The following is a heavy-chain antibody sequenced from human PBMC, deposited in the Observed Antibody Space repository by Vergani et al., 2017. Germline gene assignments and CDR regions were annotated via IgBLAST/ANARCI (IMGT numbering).Heavy chain of an antibody. CDR2: INPSGGHT. J-gene: IGHJ4*02. D-gene: IGHD3-9*01. V-gene: IGHV1-46*03. CDR1: GYTFSNYY. Sequence: QVPVVLSGAAVKKSGASVKVSCKTSGYTFSNYYMHWVRQAPGQGLEWMGIINPSGGHTNYAKKFQGRVTMTRDTSTSTVYMELSSLRSEDTAIYYCARGDYGILTGYRYLGQGTLVTVSA. CDR3: ARGDYGILTGYRY.